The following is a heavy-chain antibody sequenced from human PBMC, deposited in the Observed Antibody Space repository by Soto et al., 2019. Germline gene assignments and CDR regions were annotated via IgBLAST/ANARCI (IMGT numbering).Heavy chain of an antibody. CDR2: INPNSGGT. Sequence: ASVKVSCKASGYTFTGYYMHWVRQAPGQGLERMGWINPNSGGTNYAQKFQDWVTMTRDTSISTAYMELSRLRSDDTAVYYCASSSNCYDAFDIWGQGTMVTV. J-gene: IGHJ3*02. V-gene: IGHV1-2*04. CDR3: ASSSNCYDAFDI. D-gene: IGHD2-21*01. CDR1: GYTFTGYY.